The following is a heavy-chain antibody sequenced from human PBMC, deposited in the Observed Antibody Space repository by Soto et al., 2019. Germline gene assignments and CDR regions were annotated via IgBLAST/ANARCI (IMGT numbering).Heavy chain of an antibody. J-gene: IGHJ4*02. CDR2: IIPIFGTA. CDR1: GGTFSSYA. Sequence: QVQLVQSGAEVKKPGSSVKVSCKASGGTFSSYAISWVRQAPGQGLEWMGGIIPIFGTANYAQKFQGRVTMTADEATSTAYMELSSRRSEETAVYYCASGDDDDFLAHYWGQGTLVTVSS. D-gene: IGHD3-3*01. CDR3: ASGDDDDFLAHY. V-gene: IGHV1-69*01.